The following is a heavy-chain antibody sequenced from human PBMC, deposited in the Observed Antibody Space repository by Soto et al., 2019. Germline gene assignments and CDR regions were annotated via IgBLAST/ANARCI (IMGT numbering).Heavy chain of an antibody. V-gene: IGHV3-11*01. J-gene: IGHJ5*02. CDR3: ARDRRGYYDILTGSVYNWFDP. CDR2: ISSSGSTI. D-gene: IGHD3-9*01. CDR1: GFTFSDYY. Sequence: LRLSCAASGFTFSDYYMSWIRQAPGKGLEWVSYISSSGSTIYYADSVKGRFTISRDNAKNSLYLQMNSLRAEDTAVYYCARDRRGYYDILTGSVYNWFDPWGQGTLVTVSS.